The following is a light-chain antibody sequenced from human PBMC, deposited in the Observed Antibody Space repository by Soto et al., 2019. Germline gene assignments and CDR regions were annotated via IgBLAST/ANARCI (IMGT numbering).Light chain of an antibody. Sequence: DIQMTQSPSTLSASVGDRVTITCRASQGISTWLAWYQQKPGQAPKLLIYKASSLRNGVPSRFSGSGSGTEFTRAIYSLQPDDFASYYCQQYNGYPHTFGQGTKLEIK. J-gene: IGKJ2*01. V-gene: IGKV1-5*03. CDR2: KAS. CDR3: QQYNGYPHT. CDR1: QGISTW.